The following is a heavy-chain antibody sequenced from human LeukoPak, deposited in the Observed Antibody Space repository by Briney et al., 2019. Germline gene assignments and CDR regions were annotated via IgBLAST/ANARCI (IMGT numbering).Heavy chain of an antibody. CDR1: GGTFSSYA. J-gene: IGHJ6*03. V-gene: IGHV1-69*05. Sequence: SVKVSCKASGGTFSSYAISWVRQAPGQGLEWMGRIIPIFGTANYAQKFQGRVTITTDESTSTAYMELSSLRSEDTAVYYCARDRRGYSGYDLNFYYYMDVWGKGTTVTVSS. CDR3: ARDRRGYSGYDLNFYYYMDV. CDR2: IIPIFGTA. D-gene: IGHD5-12*01.